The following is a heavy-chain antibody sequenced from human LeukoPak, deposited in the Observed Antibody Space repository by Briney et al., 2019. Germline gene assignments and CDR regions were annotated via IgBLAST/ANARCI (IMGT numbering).Heavy chain of an antibody. Sequence: GGSLRLSCVASGFTFSSYSMKWVRQAPGKGLEWVSSISSSSSYIYYADSVKGRFTISRDNAKNSLYLQMNSLRAEDTAVYYCARHVVAVGFDYWGQGTLVTVSS. J-gene: IGHJ4*02. D-gene: IGHD3-22*01. V-gene: IGHV3-21*01. CDR1: GFTFSSYS. CDR3: ARHVVAVGFDY. CDR2: ISSSSSYI.